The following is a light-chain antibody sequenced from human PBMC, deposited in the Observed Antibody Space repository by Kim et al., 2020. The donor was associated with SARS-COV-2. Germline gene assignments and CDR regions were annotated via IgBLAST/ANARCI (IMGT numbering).Light chain of an antibody. Sequence: QTVKIMSKGDSHRSSYSCGYQHQPRQGPVLVMFDKDNRPPGSRDRVSWSSSGNTASSSITGARAEDEADYYCQSRDRDSTDNLYVFGPGTKVTVL. J-gene: IGLJ1*01. CDR3: QSRDRDSTDNLYV. CDR1: SHRSSY. CDR2: DKD. V-gene: IGLV3-19*01.